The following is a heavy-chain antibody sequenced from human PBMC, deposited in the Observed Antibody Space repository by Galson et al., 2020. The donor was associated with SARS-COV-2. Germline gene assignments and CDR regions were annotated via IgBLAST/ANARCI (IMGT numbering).Heavy chain of an antibody. CDR3: AREGVKNYDILTGYYISPAFDY. D-gene: IGHD3-9*01. CDR2: ISTDATKK. J-gene: IGHJ4*02. Sequence: GESLKISCVGSEFSFLRYTMHWVRQAPGRGPEWVSLISTDATKKYYTDSVKGRFTISRDNAKNSLYLQMNSLRDEDTAVYYCAREGVKNYDILTGYYISPAFDYWGQGTLVTVSS. V-gene: IGHV3-30*07. CDR1: EFSFLRYT.